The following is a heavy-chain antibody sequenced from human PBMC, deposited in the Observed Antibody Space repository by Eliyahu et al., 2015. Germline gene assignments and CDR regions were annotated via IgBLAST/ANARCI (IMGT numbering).Heavy chain of an antibody. CDR1: GFTFSSYG. Sequence: QVQLVESGGGVVQPGRSLRLSCAASGFTFSSYGMHWXRXAPGKGLEWVAVISYDGSNKYYADSVKGRFTISRDNSKNTLYLQMNSLRAEDTAVYYCAKDLYCSGGSCYSSFAVAGYYFDYWGQGTLVTVSS. V-gene: IGHV3-30*18. CDR2: ISYDGSNK. CDR3: AKDLYCSGGSCYSSFAVAGYYFDY. J-gene: IGHJ4*02. D-gene: IGHD2-15*01.